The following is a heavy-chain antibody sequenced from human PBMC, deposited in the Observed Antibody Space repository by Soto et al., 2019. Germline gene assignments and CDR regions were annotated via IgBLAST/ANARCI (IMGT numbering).Heavy chain of an antibody. CDR1: GGTFSSYA. CDR3: ARGAKQLVVNYYYYYGMDV. Sequence: ASVKVSCKASGGTFSSYAISWVRQAPGQGLEWMGGIIPIFGTANYAQKFQGRVTITADESTSTAYMELSSLRSEDTAVYYCARGAKQLVVNYYYYYGMDVWGQGTTVTVSS. D-gene: IGHD6-6*01. CDR2: IIPIFGTA. J-gene: IGHJ6*02. V-gene: IGHV1-69*13.